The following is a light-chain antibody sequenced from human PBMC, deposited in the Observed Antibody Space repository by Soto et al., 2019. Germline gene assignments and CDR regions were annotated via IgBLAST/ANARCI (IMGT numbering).Light chain of an antibody. CDR3: AAWDDSLNGWV. CDR1: RSNIGTNG. V-gene: IGLV1-36*01. CDR2: YDD. J-gene: IGLJ3*02. Sequence: QSVLTQPPSASEAPRQRVTISCSGSRSNIGTNGVNWYQQLPGKAPKLLIYYDDLLPSGVSDRFSGSKSGTSASLAISGLQSEDEADYYCAAWDDSLNGWVFGGGTKLTVL.